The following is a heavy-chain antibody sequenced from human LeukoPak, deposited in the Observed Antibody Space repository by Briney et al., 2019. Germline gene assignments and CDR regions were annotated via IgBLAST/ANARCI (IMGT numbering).Heavy chain of an antibody. V-gene: IGHV3-30-3*01. CDR3: ARDHIHSGSYWYYFDY. CDR1: GFSISNYW. Sequence: LPGGSLRLSCAASGFSISNYWMNWVRQAPGKGLEWVAVISYDGSNKYYADSVKGRFTISRDNSKNTLYLQMNSLRAEDTAVYYCARDHIHSGSYWYYFDYWGQGTLVTVSS. J-gene: IGHJ4*02. CDR2: ISYDGSNK. D-gene: IGHD1-26*01.